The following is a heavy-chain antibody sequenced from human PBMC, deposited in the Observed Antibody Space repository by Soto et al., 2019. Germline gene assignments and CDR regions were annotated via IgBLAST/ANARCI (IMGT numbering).Heavy chain of an antibody. Sequence: QVQLQQWGAGLLKPSETLSLTYAVYGGSFSGYYWTWIRQPPGTGLEWIGEINHSGSTNYNPSLKSRVTTSVDTSKNQFSLKLTSVTAADTAVYYCARDKITGLFDYWGQGTLVTVSS. CDR2: INHSGST. CDR1: GGSFSGYY. J-gene: IGHJ4*02. D-gene: IGHD2-8*02. CDR3: ARDKITGLFDY. V-gene: IGHV4-34*01.